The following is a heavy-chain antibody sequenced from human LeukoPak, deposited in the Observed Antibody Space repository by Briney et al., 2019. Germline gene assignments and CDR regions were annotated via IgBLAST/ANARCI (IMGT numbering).Heavy chain of an antibody. J-gene: IGHJ2*01. CDR3: AKDYSSGWNNRYFDL. Sequence: GGSLRLSCAASGFTFSSYGMHWVRQAPGKGLEWVAFIRYDGSNKYYADSVKGRFTISRDNSKNTLYLQMNSLRAEDTAVYYCAKDYSSGWNNRYFDLWGRGTLVTVSS. V-gene: IGHV3-30*02. D-gene: IGHD6-19*01. CDR1: GFTFSSYG. CDR2: IRYDGSNK.